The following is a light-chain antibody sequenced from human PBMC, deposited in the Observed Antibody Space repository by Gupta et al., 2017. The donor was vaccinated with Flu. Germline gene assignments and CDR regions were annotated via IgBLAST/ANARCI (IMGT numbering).Light chain of an antibody. Sequence: SYVLTQPPSVSVAPGQTARITCGGDNIGSKSVHWYQQKPAQAPVLVVYDDNKWPSGIPERVSGSNSGNTATMTISRVEAGEEADYYCQVWDRSSDNHVVFGGGTKLTVL. CDR1: NIGSKS. CDR2: DDN. V-gene: IGLV3-21*02. CDR3: QVWDRSSDNHVV. J-gene: IGLJ2*01.